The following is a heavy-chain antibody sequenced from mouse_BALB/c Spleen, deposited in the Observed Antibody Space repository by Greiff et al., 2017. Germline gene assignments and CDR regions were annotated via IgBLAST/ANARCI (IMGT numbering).Heavy chain of an antibody. J-gene: IGHJ4*01. CDR2: IYPGDGDT. D-gene: IGHD3-3*01. CDR3: ARERGTLYAMDY. Sequence: QVQLQQSGAELVRPGSSVKISCKASGYAFSSYWMNWVKQRPGQGLEWIGQIYPGDGDTNYNGKFKGKATLTADKSSSTAYMQLSILTSEDSAVYFCARERGTLYAMDYWGQGTSVTVSA. CDR1: GYAFSSYW. V-gene: IGHV1-80*01.